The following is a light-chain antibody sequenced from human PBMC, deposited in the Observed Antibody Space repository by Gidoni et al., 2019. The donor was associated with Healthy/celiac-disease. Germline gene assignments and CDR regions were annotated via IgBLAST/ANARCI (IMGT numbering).Light chain of an antibody. J-gene: IGKJ3*01. CDR1: QGISSY. CDR3: QQLSSSPLT. V-gene: IGKV1-9*01. CDR2: AAS. Sequence: DRELNQAPSFLSASVGDRVTITCRASQGISSYLAWYQQKPGKAPKLLIYAASTLQGGFPSRFIRSGSGTDFTLTISILQPQDFATYSFQQLSSSPLTFXPXTKVDIK.